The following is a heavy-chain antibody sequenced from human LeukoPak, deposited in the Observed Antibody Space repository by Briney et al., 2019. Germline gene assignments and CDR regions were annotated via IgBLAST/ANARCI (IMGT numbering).Heavy chain of an antibody. CDR2: IWSDGNNK. V-gene: IGHV3-33*06. CDR3: VKERGPFDAFDI. CDR1: GFTFSTYG. Sequence: PGRSLRLSCAATGFTFSTYGMHWIRQAPGKGLEWVAVIWSDGNNKFYADSVKGRFTFSRDNSRNTLSLQMNSLRAEDTAVYYCVKERGPFDAFDIWGQGTMVTVS. J-gene: IGHJ3*02.